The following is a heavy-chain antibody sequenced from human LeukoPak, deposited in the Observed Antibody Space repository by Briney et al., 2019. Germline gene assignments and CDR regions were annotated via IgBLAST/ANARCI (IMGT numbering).Heavy chain of an antibody. CDR2: INHSGST. V-gene: IGHV4-39*07. D-gene: IGHD3-22*01. CDR3: ARSTYYYDSSGYYGDGAFDI. CDR1: GGSISSGSYY. J-gene: IGHJ3*02. Sequence: SETLSLTCTVSGGSISSGSYYWGWIRQPPGKGLEWIGEINHSGSTNYNPSLKSRVTISVDTSKNQFSLKLSSVTAADTAVYYCARSTYYYDSSGYYGDGAFDIWGQGTMVTVSS.